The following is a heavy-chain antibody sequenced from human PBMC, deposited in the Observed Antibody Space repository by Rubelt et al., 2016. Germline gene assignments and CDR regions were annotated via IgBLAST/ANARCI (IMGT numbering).Heavy chain of an antibody. J-gene: IGHJ4*02. CDR1: GGSISSGNW. V-gene: IGHV4-4*02. D-gene: IGHD6-19*01. CDR2: IYRSGRT. CDR3: ARGPNSDGWLSFDY. Sequence: QVQLQESGPGLVKPSGTLSLTCAVSGGSISSGNWWRWVRQPPGKGLEWIGEIYRSGRTNYTPSLKSRVTISVDKSKNQFSLILSAGTAADTAGYYCARGPNSDGWLSFDYWGQGTLVTVSS.